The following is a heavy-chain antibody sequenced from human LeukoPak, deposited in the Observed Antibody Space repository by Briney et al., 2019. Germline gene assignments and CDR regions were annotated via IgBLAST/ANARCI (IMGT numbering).Heavy chain of an antibody. D-gene: IGHD3-3*01. CDR2: IRYDGSNK. V-gene: IGHV3-30*02. CDR1: GFTFSSYG. CDR3: ASTTPIFGVGLGAFDI. J-gene: IGHJ3*02. Sequence: GSLRLSCAASGFTFSSYGMHWVRQAPGKGLEWVAFIRYDGSNKYYADSVKGRFTISRDNSKNTLYLQMNSLRAEDTAVYYCASTTPIFGVGLGAFDIWGQGTMVTVSS.